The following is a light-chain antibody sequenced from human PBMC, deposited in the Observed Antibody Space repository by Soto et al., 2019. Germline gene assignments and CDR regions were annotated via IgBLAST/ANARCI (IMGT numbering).Light chain of an antibody. CDR2: GAS. CDR3: QQNGSPPPRT. Sequence: EIVLTQSPGTLSLSPGERATLSCRASQTVSSSYLAWFQQKPGQAPRLLIYGASSRATGIPDRFSGSGSGTDFTLTIKSLEREDLAVYSCQQNGSPPPRTFGQGTKVDIK. CDR1: QTVSSSY. V-gene: IGKV3-20*01. J-gene: IGKJ1*01.